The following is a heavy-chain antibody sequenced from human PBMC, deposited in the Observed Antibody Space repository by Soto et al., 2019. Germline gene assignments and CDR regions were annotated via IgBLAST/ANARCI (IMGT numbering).Heavy chain of an antibody. J-gene: IGHJ4*02. Sequence: GALLVACSASGCTFTRYSMNWARQAPGKGLEWVSSISSTTNYIYYGDSMKGRFTISRDNAKNSLYLEMNSLRAEDTAVYYCARESEDLTSNFDYWGQGTMVTV. CDR2: ISSTTNYI. CDR3: ARESEDLTSNFDY. CDR1: GCTFTRYS. V-gene: IGHV3-21*06.